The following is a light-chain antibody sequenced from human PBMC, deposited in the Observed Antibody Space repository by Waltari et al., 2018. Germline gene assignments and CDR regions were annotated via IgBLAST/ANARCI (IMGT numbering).Light chain of an antibody. CDR2: GAS. J-gene: IGKJ4*01. Sequence: EIVLTQSPGTLSLSPGDRATLSCRASQSVDNNYLAWYQQKPGQAPRLLIYGASNRATDIPDRFSGTGSGTDFTLTIIRVEPEDFAVYYCQHYVRFFPLTFGRGTKVEIK. CDR1: QSVDNNY. V-gene: IGKV3-20*01. CDR3: QHYVRFFPLT.